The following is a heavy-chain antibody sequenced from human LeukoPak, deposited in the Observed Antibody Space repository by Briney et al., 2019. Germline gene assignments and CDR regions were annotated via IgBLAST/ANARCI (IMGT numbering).Heavy chain of an antibody. CDR3: AGDEYYDFWSGYYNKPH. V-gene: IGHV4-4*07. CDR1: GGSISNYF. CDR2: VYTSGST. D-gene: IGHD3-3*01. J-gene: IGHJ4*02. Sequence: SETLSLTCTVSGGSISNYFWSWIRQPAGKGLEWIGRVYTSGSTNYNPSLKSRVTMSVDTSKNQFSLKLSSVTAADTAVYYCAGDEYYDFWSGYYNKPHWGQGTLVTVSS.